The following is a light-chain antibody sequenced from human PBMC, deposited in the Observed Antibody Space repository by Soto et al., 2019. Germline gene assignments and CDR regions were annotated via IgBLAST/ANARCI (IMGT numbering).Light chain of an antibody. J-gene: IGLJ2*01. CDR3: SSHTSSSTPL. Sequence: QSALTQPASVSGSPGQSITISCTGTSSDVGGYNYVSWYQQHPGKAPKLMIYDVSNRPSGVSNRFSGYKSGNTASLTISGLQAEDEADYYCSSHTSSSTPLFGGGTKLTVL. V-gene: IGLV2-14*01. CDR1: SSDVGGYNY. CDR2: DVS.